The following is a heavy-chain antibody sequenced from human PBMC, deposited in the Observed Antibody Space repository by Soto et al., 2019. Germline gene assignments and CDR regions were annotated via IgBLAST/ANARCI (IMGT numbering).Heavy chain of an antibody. CDR3: ARDRGPGKATIALDY. CDR2: ISAYNGNT. Sequence: GASVKVSCKASGYTFTSYGISWVRQAPGQGLEWMGWISAYNGNTNYAQKLQGRVTMTTDTSTSTAYMELRSLRSDDTAVYYCARDRGPGKATIALDYWGQGTLVTVSS. CDR1: GYTFTSYG. V-gene: IGHV1-18*01. D-gene: IGHD5-12*01. J-gene: IGHJ4*02.